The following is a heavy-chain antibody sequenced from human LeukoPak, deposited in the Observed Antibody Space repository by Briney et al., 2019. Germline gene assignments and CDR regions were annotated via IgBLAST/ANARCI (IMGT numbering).Heavy chain of an antibody. D-gene: IGHD2-15*01. Sequence: SENLSLTCTVYGGSFGAYYWSWIRQPPGKGLEWIGQINHSGGTNYNPSLKSRVTISVDSSKDQFSLKLTSVTAADTAVYYCARGRLAPRSGGGRDYYYGMDVWGQGTTVTVSS. V-gene: IGHV4-34*01. J-gene: IGHJ6*02. CDR3: ARGRLAPRSGGGRDYYYGMDV. CDR2: INHSGGT. CDR1: GGSFGAYY.